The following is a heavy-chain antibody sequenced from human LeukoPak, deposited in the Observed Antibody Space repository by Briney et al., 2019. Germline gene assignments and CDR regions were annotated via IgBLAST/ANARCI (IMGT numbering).Heavy chain of an antibody. Sequence: GGSLRLSCAASGFTFSSYGMHWVRQAPGKGLEWVAVISYDGSNKYYADSVTGRFTISRDNYKNTLYLQMNSLRAEDTAVYYCAKQMATFSSLDYWGQGTLVTVSS. CDR2: ISYDGSNK. J-gene: IGHJ4*02. CDR1: GFTFSSYG. V-gene: IGHV3-30*18. CDR3: AKQMATFSSLDY. D-gene: IGHD5-24*01.